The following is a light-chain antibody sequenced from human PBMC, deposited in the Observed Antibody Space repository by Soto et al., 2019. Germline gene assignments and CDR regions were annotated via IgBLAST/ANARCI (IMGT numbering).Light chain of an antibody. CDR2: SNN. J-gene: IGLJ2*01. Sequence: QPVLTQPPSASGTPGQRVTISCSGSSSNIGSNTVNWYQQLPGTAPKLLIYSNNQRPSGVPGRFSGSKSGTSASLAISGLQSEDEADYYCAAGDDSLNGDVVFGGGTKLTVL. V-gene: IGLV1-44*01. CDR3: AAGDDSLNGDVV. CDR1: SSNIGSNT.